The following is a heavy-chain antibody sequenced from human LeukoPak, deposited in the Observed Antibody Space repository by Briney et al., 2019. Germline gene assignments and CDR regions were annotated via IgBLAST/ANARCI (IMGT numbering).Heavy chain of an antibody. D-gene: IGHD6-19*01. CDR3: ASMDSRGWPFDY. CDR1: GGSISSYY. V-gene: IGHV4-59*01. CDR2: IYYSGST. J-gene: IGHJ4*02. Sequence: PSETLSLTCTVSGGSISSYYWSWIRQPPGKGLEGIGYIYYSGSTNYNPSLKSRVTISVDTSKNQFSLKLSSVTAADTAVYYCASMDSRGWPFDYWGQGTLVTVSS.